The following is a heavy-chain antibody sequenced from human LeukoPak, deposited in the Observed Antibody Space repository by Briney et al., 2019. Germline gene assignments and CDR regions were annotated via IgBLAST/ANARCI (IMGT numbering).Heavy chain of an antibody. CDR2: ITGSGGNT. CDR3: ARGGYGVIRGFDI. CDR1: GFTFSSYV. D-gene: IGHD6-25*01. J-gene: IGHJ3*02. V-gene: IGHV3-23*01. Sequence: PGGSLRLSCAASGFTFSSYVMNWVRQVPGKGLEWVSAITGSGGNTFYPDSVKGRFTISRDNSKNTLDLQMNSLRAEDTAVYYCARGGYGVIRGFDIWGQGTLVAVSS.